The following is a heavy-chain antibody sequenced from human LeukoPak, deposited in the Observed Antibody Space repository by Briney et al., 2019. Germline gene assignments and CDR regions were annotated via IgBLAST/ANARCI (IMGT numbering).Heavy chain of an antibody. Sequence: SETLSLTCAVYGGSFSGYYWSWIRQPPGKGLEWIGEINHSGSTNYNPSLKSRVTISVDTSKNQFSLKLSSVTAADTAVYYCTRAGRIPRYYYYYMDVWGKGTTVTVSS. CDR3: TRAGRIPRYYYYYMDV. CDR1: GGSFSGYY. V-gene: IGHV4-34*01. J-gene: IGHJ6*03. CDR2: INHSGST. D-gene: IGHD3-10*01.